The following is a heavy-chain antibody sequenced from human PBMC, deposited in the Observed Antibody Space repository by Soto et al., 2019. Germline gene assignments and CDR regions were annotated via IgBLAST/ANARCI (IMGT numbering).Heavy chain of an antibody. D-gene: IGHD3-22*01. J-gene: IGHJ4*02. CDR1: GGSISSSSYY. V-gene: IGHV4-39*01. CDR2: IYYSGST. Sequence: PSETLSLTCTVSGGSISSSSYYWGWIRQPPGKGLEWIGSIYYSGSTYYNPSLKSRVTISVDTSKNQFSLKLSSVTAADTAVYYCARPFYYYDSSGYYYDFYYFDYWGQGTLVTVSS. CDR3: ARPFYYYDSSGYYYDFYYFDY.